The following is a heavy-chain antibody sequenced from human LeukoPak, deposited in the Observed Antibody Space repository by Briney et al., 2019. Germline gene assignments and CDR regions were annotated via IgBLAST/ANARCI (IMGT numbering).Heavy chain of an antibody. CDR1: GFIFSNAW. CDR3: TAMDCSGDTCYFIY. Sequence: PGGSLRLSCAASGFIFSNAWMSWVRQAPGKGLEWVGRIKSKYNGGTRDYAAPVKDRFTISRGDSKDTLYVQMNSLKIEDTAVYYCTAMDCSGDTCYFIYWGQGTLVTVSS. CDR2: IKSKYNGGTR. D-gene: IGHD2-15*01. J-gene: IGHJ4*02. V-gene: IGHV3-15*01.